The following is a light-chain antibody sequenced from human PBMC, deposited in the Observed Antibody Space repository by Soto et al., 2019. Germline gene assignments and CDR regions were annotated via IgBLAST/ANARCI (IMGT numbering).Light chain of an antibody. CDR3: PQYGSSGT. J-gene: IGKJ1*01. V-gene: IGKV3-20*01. CDR2: GAS. Sequence: EIVLTQSPGTLSLSPGERATLSCRASQSVTNNYLAWYQQKPGQAPRLLIYGASTRATGIPDRFSGSGSGTDFTITISRLEPEDFAVYYCPQYGSSGTFGQGTKVDIK. CDR1: QSVTNNY.